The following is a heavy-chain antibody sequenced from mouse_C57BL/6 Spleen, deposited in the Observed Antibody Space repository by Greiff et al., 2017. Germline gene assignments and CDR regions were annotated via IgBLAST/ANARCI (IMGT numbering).Heavy chain of an antibody. Sequence: QVQLKESGPELVKPGASVKISCKASGYAFSSSWMNWVKQRPGKGLEWIGRIYPGDGDTNYNGKFKGKATLTADKSSSTAYMQLSSLTSEDSAVYFCARSGPYAMDYWGQGTTLTVSS. CDR1: GYAFSSSW. CDR3: ARSGPYAMDY. D-gene: IGHD1-1*02. J-gene: IGHJ2*01. V-gene: IGHV1-82*01. CDR2: IYPGDGDT.